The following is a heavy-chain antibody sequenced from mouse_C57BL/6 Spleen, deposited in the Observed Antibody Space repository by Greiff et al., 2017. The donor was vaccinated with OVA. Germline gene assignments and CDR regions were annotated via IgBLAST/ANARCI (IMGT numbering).Heavy chain of an antibody. J-gene: IGHJ2*01. Sequence: VQLQQSGAELAKPGASVKLSCTASGYTFTSYWMHWVKQRPGPGLEWIGYINPSSGYTKYNQKFKDKATLTADKSSRSAYMQLGGLTDEDTAVYDCAIGTTAYFDYWGQGTTLTVSA. CDR3: AIGTTAYFDY. CDR2: INPSSGYT. D-gene: IGHD1-2*01. V-gene: IGHV1-7*01. CDR1: GYTFTSYW.